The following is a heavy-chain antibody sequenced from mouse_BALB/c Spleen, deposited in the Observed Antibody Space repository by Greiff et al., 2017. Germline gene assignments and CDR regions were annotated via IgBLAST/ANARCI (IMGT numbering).Heavy chain of an antibody. CDR1: GFAFSSYD. Sequence: DVQLVESGGGLVKPGGSLKLSCAASGFAFSSYDMSWVRQTPEKRLEWVAYISSGGGSTYYPDTVKGRFTISRDNAKNTLYLQMSSLKSEDTAMYYCARQGDYGSSYGYAMDYWGQGTSVTVSS. J-gene: IGHJ4*01. V-gene: IGHV5-12-1*01. CDR2: ISSGGGST. CDR3: ARQGDYGSSYGYAMDY. D-gene: IGHD1-1*01.